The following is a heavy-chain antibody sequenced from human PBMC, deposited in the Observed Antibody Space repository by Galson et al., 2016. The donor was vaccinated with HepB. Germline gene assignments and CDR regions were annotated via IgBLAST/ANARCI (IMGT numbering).Heavy chain of an antibody. D-gene: IGHD5-12*01. J-gene: IGHJ4*02. CDR3: VRDGGYDLDFFVH. Sequence: CAISGDSVSSNTAAWNWIRQSPSGGLEWLGRTYYRSKWYNDYAPSVKRRITVKPDISKNQFSLQLKSVTPGDTAVYYCVRDGGYDLDFFVHWGQGTLVTVSS. CDR1: GDSVSSNTAA. CDR2: TYYRSKWYN. V-gene: IGHV6-1*01.